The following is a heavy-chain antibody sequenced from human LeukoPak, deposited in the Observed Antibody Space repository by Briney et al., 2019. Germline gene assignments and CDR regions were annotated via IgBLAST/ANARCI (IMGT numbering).Heavy chain of an antibody. V-gene: IGHV4-34*01. CDR1: GGSFSGYY. CDR2: INHSGST. J-gene: IGHJ4*02. CDR3: ASAGELLSYFDY. D-gene: IGHD1-26*01. Sequence: SETLSLTCAVYGGSFSGYYWSWIRQPPGKGLEWIGEINHSGSTNYNPSLKSRVTISVDTSKNQFSLKLSSMTAADTAVYYCASAGELLSYFDYWGQGTLVTVSS.